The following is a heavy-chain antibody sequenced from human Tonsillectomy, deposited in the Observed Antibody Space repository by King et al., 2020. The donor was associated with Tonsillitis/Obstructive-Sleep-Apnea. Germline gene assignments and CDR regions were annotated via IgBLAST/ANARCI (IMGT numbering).Heavy chain of an antibody. V-gene: IGHV5-10-1*03. CDR1: GYSFTSYW. J-gene: IGHJ4*02. CDR3: AALLGIVGATGY. CDR2: IDPSDSYN. D-gene: IGHD1-26*01. Sequence: VQLVESGAEVKKPGESLRISCKGSGYSFTSYWISWVRQVPGKGLEWMGRIDPSDSYNNYSPSFQCHVTISADNSISTAYLQWRRLKASDTAMYYCAALLGIVGATGYWGQGTLVTVSS.